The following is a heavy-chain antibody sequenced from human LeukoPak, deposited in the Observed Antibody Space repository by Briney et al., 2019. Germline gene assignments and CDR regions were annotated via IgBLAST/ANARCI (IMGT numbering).Heavy chain of an antibody. Sequence: SETLSLTCTVSGGSISSSSYYWGWIRQPPGKGLEWIGSIYYSGSTYYNPSLKSRVTISVDTSKNQFSLKLSSVTAADTAVYYCARQGYLLWFGELLHTRSYYYYYMDVWGKGTTVTISS. V-gene: IGHV4-39*01. J-gene: IGHJ6*03. D-gene: IGHD3-10*01. CDR1: GGSISSSSYY. CDR3: ARQGYLLWFGELLHTRSYYYYYMDV. CDR2: IYYSGST.